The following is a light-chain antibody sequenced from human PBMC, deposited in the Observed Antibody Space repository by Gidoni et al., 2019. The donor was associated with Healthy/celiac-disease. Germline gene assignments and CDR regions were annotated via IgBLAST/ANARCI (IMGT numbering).Light chain of an antibody. CDR3: QVWDSSSDAVV. J-gene: IGLJ2*01. V-gene: IGLV3-21*02. CDR1: NIGSKG. CDR2: DDS. Sequence: SNVLTQPPPVQVAHGQPARITCGGNNIGSKGVHWYQHKPGQAPVLVVYDDSDRPSGIPARFSGSNSGNTATLTISRVEAGDEADYYCQVWDSSSDAVVFGGGTKLTVL.